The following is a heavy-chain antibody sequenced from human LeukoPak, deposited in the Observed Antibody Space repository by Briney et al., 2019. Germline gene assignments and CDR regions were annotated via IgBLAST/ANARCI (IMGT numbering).Heavy chain of an antibody. D-gene: IGHD3-10*01. CDR3: ARWFGRFLDH. V-gene: IGHV4-59*01. J-gene: IGHJ4*02. Sequence: PSETLSLTCTASGGTITSFHWSWIRQPPGKGLEWIGYVYFSGSTNYNPSLKGRVTMSVDTSKNQFSLKLSSVTAADTAVYYCARWFGRFLDHWGQGTLVTVSS. CDR1: GGTITSFH. CDR2: VYFSGST.